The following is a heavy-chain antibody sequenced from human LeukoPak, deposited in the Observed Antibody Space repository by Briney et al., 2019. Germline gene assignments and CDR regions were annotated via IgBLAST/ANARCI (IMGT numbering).Heavy chain of an antibody. V-gene: IGHV3-7*05. CDR2: INQGGSEK. Sequence: GGSLRLSCAASRFTFSNYWMSWVRQPAGKGLEWVANINQGGSEKYYLNSVKGRFTISRDNAKNSLYLQMNSLRADDTAIYYCVRDGSGCDYWGQGTLVTVSS. CDR1: RFTFSNYW. D-gene: IGHD6-19*01. CDR3: VRDGSGCDY. J-gene: IGHJ4*02.